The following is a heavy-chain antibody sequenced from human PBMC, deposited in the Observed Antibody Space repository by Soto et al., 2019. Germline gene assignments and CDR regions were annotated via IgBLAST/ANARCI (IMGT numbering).Heavy chain of an antibody. Sequence: ASVKVSCKASGGTFSSYAISWVRQAPGQGLEWMGEIIPIFGTANYAQKFQGRVTITADESTSTAYMELSSLRSEDTAVYYCASAAAGTGTYNWFDPWGQGTLVTVSS. D-gene: IGHD6-13*01. J-gene: IGHJ5*02. CDR1: GGTFSSYA. CDR2: IIPIFGTA. CDR3: ASAAAGTGTYNWFDP. V-gene: IGHV1-69*13.